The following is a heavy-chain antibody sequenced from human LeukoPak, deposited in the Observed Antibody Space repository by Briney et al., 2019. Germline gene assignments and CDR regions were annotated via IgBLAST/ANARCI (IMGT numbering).Heavy chain of an antibody. D-gene: IGHD3-3*01. CDR3: ARALYDFWSGYYIANYMDV. J-gene: IGHJ6*03. V-gene: IGHV3-74*01. CDR2: INTDGSST. CDR1: GFTFSNYW. Sequence: GGSLRLSCAASGFTFSNYWMHWVRQAPGKGLVWVSRINTDGSSTSYADSVKGRLTISRDNAKNTLFLQMNSLRAEDTAVYYCARALYDFWSGYYIANYMDVWGKGTPVTVSS.